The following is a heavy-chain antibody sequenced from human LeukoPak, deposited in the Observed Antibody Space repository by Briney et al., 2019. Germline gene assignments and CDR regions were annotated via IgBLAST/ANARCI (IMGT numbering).Heavy chain of an antibody. V-gene: IGHV3-23*01. CDR1: GFTFSSYA. CDR2: ISGSGGST. J-gene: IGHJ4*02. D-gene: IGHD3-22*01. CDR3: AKDLGSYYYDSSGYPTYYFDY. Sequence: GGSLRLSCAASGFTFSSYAMSWVRQAPGKGLQWVSAISGSGGSTYYADSVKRRFTISRDNSKNTLYLQMNSLRAEDTAVYHCAKDLGSYYYDSSGYPTYYFDYWGQGTLVTVSS.